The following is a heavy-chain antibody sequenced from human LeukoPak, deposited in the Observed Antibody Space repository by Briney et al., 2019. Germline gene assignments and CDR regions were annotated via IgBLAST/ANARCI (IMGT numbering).Heavy chain of an antibody. CDR3: AREVPTVRHDAFDI. J-gene: IGHJ3*02. V-gene: IGHV4-31*03. CDR1: GGSISSGGYY. CDR2: IYYSGST. D-gene: IGHD4-17*01. Sequence: PSETLSHTCTVSGGSISSGGYYWSWIRQHPGKGLEWIGYIYYSGSTYYNPSLKSRVTISVDTSKNQFSLKLSSVTAADTAVYYCAREVPTVRHDAFDIWGQGTMVTVSS.